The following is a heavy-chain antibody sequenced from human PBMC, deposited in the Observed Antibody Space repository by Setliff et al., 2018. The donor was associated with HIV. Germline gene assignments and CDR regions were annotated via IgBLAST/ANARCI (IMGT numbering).Heavy chain of an antibody. CDR2: ISANNGSS. CDR3: ARVRERVTIFGVVRDFDS. Sequence: PRASVKVSCKSSGYTFTKYGITWVRQAPGQGLEWMGWISANNGSSYFAQKLQDRVTMTSDTSTSTAYMELRSLRSDDTAVYYCARVRERVTIFGVVRDFDSWGQGTQVTVSS. V-gene: IGHV1-18*01. D-gene: IGHD3-3*01. J-gene: IGHJ4*02. CDR1: GYTFTKYG.